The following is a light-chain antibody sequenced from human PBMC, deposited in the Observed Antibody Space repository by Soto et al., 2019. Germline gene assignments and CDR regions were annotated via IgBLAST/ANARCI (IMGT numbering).Light chain of an antibody. CDR3: QQYNNWPPAFT. Sequence: EIVMTQSPANLSVSPGERATLSCRASQTVSSNLAWYQQKPGQAPRLLIYDASTRATGIPARFSGSGSGTEFTLTISSLQSEDFAVYYCQQYNNWPPAFTFGPGTKVDIK. CDR1: QTVSSN. V-gene: IGKV3-15*01. CDR2: DAS. J-gene: IGKJ3*01.